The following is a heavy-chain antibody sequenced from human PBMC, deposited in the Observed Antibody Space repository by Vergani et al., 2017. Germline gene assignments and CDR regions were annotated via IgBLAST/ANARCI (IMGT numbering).Heavy chain of an antibody. CDR2: IRYDGSNK. V-gene: IGHV3-30*02. Sequence: QVQLVESGGGVVQPGGSLRLSCPPPGFTFSSNGMNWFRQAQGKGLEWVAFIRYDGSNKNYADSVKGRFTISRDNSKNTLYLQMNTLRAENTAVYYCAKDRSSSGWSFDPWGQGTLVTVAS. J-gene: IGHJ5*02. CDR3: AKDRSSSGWSFDP. D-gene: IGHD6-19*01. CDR1: GFTFSSNG.